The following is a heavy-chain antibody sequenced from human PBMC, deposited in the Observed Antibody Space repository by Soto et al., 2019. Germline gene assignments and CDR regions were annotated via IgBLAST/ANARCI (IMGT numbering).Heavy chain of an antibody. CDR1: GGSISSGDDY. CDR2: IYKSATT. Sequence: SETLSLTCTVSGGSISSGDDYWSWIRQPPGKALEYIGYIYKSATTYYNPSFESRVAISLDTSKSQFSLNVTSVTAADTAVYFCARGRYCLTGRCFPNWFDSWGQGTLVTVSS. D-gene: IGHD2-15*01. J-gene: IGHJ5*01. CDR3: ARGRYCLTGRCFPNWFDS. V-gene: IGHV4-30-4*08.